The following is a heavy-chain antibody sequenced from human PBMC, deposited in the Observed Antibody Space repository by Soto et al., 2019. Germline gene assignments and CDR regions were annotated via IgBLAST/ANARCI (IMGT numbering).Heavy chain of an antibody. CDR2: ISSSSSYI. CDR3: ARGLEYDILGEMDV. J-gene: IGHJ6*04. Sequence: EVQLVESGGGLVKPGGSLRLSCAASGFTFSSYSMNWVRQAPGKGLEWVSSISSSSSYIYYADSVKGRFTISRDNAKNSLYLQMNSLRAEDTAVYSCARGLEYDILGEMDVWGKGTTVTVSS. V-gene: IGHV3-21*01. D-gene: IGHD3-9*01. CDR1: GFTFSSYS.